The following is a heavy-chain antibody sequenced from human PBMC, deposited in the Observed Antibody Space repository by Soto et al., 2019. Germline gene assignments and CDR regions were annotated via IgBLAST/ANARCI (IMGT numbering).Heavy chain of an antibody. CDR1: GGTFSSYA. Sequence: QVQLVESGAEAKKPGSSVKVSCKTSGGTFSSYAISWVREAPGQGLEWMGGIGPLFRTTNYAQKFQGRVTITAATPTYTAYMELSEPRSGVTAVYYCARRAYSSHWSNLLDRSRLHAWVQGTTSTVSS. V-gene: IGHV1-69*06. J-gene: IGHJ6*02. D-gene: IGHD6-13*01. CDR2: IGPLFRTT. CDR3: ARRAYSSHWSNLLDRSRLHA.